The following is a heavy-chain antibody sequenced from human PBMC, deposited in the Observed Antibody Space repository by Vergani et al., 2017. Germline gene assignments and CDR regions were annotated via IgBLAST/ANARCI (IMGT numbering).Heavy chain of an antibody. V-gene: IGHV1-2*02. Sequence: QVQLVQSGAEVKKPGASVQVSCKASGYTFTGYYMHWVRQAPGQGLEWMGWINPNSGGTNYAQKFQGRVTMTRDTSISTAYMELSRLRSDDTAVYYCARVRSSSWPWRWFDPWGQGTLVTVSS. D-gene: IGHD6-13*01. J-gene: IGHJ5*02. CDR1: GYTFTGYY. CDR3: ARVRSSSWPWRWFDP. CDR2: INPNSGGT.